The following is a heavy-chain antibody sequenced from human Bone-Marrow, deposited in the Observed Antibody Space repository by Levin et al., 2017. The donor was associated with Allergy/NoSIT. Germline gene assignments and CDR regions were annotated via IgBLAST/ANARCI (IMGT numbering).Heavy chain of an antibody. CDR1: GFTFSSYW. CDR2: IKQDGSEK. J-gene: IGHJ5*02. V-gene: IGHV3-7*01. D-gene: IGHD1-26*01. CDR3: AKPPRTVGAPNWFDP. Sequence: AGGSLRLSCAASGFTFSSYWMGWVRQAPGKGLEWVANIKQDGSEKYYVDSVKGRFTISRDNAKNSLFLQMNSLRVEDTAVYYCAKPPRTVGAPNWFDPWGQGTLVTVSS.